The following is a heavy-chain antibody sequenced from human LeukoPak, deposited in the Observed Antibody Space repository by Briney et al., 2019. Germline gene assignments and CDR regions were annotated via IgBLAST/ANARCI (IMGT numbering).Heavy chain of an antibody. CDR1: GFTFSSYG. CDR3: AKCILGPAFEDAFDI. CDR2: IWYDGSKK. V-gene: IGHV3-33*06. J-gene: IGHJ3*02. D-gene: IGHD3-3*02. Sequence: GRSLRLSCAASGFTFSSYGMHWVRQAPGKGLEWVAVIWYDGSKKYYADSVKGRFTISRDSSKNTLYLQMSSLRAEDTAVYYCAKCILGPAFEDAFDIWGQGTMVTVSS.